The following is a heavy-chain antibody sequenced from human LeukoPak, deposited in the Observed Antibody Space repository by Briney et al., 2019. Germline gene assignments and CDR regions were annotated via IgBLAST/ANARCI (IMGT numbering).Heavy chain of an antibody. V-gene: IGHV3-43D*03. CDR3: ASIMTAGVYFDY. CDR1: GFTFDDYA. J-gene: IGHJ4*02. Sequence: PGGSLRLSCAASGFTFDDYAMHWVRQAPGKGLEWVSLITWDGGSTYYADSVKGRFTISRDNSKNSLYLQMNSLRAEDTAVYYCASIMTAGVYFDYWGQGTLVTVSS. CDR2: ITWDGGST. D-gene: IGHD2-21*02.